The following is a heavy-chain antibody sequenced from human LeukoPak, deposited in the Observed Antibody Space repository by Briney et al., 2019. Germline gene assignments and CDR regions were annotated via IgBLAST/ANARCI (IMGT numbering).Heavy chain of an antibody. J-gene: IGHJ4*02. Sequence: PGGSLRLACAGSGFPFSSYTMNLVRQAPGEGLGWVSSITSSGAYIYYSDPVKGRFTISRDNANNSPYLQMNSLGAEGTAVYYCARALAFDSSGYSACPNWGQGTLVTVSS. CDR2: ITSSGAYI. CDR3: ARALAFDSSGYSACPN. D-gene: IGHD3-22*01. V-gene: IGHV3-21*01. CDR1: GFPFSSYT.